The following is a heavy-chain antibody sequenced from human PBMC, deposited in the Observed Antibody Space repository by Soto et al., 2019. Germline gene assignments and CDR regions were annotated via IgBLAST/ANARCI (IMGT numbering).Heavy chain of an antibody. Sequence: GGSLRLSCTVSGFTFSNYAMSWVRQAPDKGLEWVSAISGRGGSTYYADSVKGRFTISRDNSKNMLFLQMNSLRAEDTALYYCAKDSTVTTSLYSYYYGLDVWGQGTTVTVSS. CDR2: ISGRGGST. J-gene: IGHJ6*02. CDR1: GFTFSNYA. D-gene: IGHD4-17*01. V-gene: IGHV3-23*01. CDR3: AKDSTVTTSLYSYYYGLDV.